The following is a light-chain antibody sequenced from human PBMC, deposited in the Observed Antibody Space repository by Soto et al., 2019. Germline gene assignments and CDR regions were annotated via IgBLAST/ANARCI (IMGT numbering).Light chain of an antibody. CDR2: DAS. CDR1: QSVYSN. Sequence: EIVMTQSPGTLSVSPGERATLSCRASQSVYSNLAWYQQKPGQAPRLLIYDASARATGVPARFSGSGSGTEFTLTISRLEPEDSAVYYCQHYDSSPPYTFGQGTRLEIK. V-gene: IGKV3-15*01. CDR3: QHYDSSPPYT. J-gene: IGKJ5*01.